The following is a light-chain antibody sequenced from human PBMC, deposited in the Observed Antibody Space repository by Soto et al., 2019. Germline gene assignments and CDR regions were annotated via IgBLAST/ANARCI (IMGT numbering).Light chain of an antibody. CDR1: ISDIGSHNY. J-gene: IGLJ1*01. Sequence: QSALTQPASVSGSPGESITVSCPGSISDIGSHNYVSWYRQYPGEAPRLLIYEVHSRPSGVSSRFSGSKSGNTASLTISGLQAADEADYYCASYLTTSPLEVFGTGTKVTVL. V-gene: IGLV2-14*01. CDR2: EVH. CDR3: ASYLTTSPLEV.